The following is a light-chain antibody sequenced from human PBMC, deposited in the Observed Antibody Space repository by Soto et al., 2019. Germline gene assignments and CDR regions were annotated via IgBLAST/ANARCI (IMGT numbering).Light chain of an antibody. V-gene: IGKV1-5*01. J-gene: IGKJ5*01. CDR3: QQSFSPHIA. Sequence: DIQMTQSPSTLSASVGDRVTITCRASQSISSWLAWYQQKPGKAPKVLIYDASSLEGGVPSRFSGSGSGTDFTLTINGLQPEDFATYYCQQSFSPHIAFGQGTRLENK. CDR2: DAS. CDR1: QSISSW.